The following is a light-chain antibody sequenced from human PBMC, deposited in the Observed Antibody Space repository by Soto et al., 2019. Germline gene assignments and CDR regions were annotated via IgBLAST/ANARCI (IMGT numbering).Light chain of an antibody. CDR3: QQYGSSLPWT. CDR1: QSVSSSY. J-gene: IGKJ1*01. CDR2: GAS. V-gene: IGKV3-20*01. Sequence: EILLTQSPGTLSVSPVEIATLSFSASQSVSSSYLAWYQQKPGQAPRLLIYGASSRATGIPDRFSGSGSGTDFTLTISRLEPEDFAVYYCQQYGSSLPWTFGQGTKVDIK.